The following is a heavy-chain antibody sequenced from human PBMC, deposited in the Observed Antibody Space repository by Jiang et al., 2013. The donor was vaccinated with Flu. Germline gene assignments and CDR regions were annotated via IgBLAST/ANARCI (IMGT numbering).Heavy chain of an antibody. D-gene: IGHD4-17*01. V-gene: IGHV1-3*01. CDR3: ARGYGISPFDY. J-gene: IGHJ4*02. Sequence: TSYAMHWVRQAPGQRLEWMGWINAGNGNTKYSQKFQGRVTITRDTSASTAYMELSSLKSEDTAVYYCARGYGISPFDYWGQGTLVTVSS. CDR2: INAGNGNT. CDR1: TSYA.